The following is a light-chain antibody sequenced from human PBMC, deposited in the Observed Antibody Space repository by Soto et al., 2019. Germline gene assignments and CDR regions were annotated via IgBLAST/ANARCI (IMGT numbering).Light chain of an antibody. V-gene: IGLV2-14*03. Sequence: QSAPTQPASVSGSPGQSITVSCTGTSSDVGSHNCASWYQQHPGKAPKLIIYDVNNRPSGVSYRFSGSKSGNTASLTISGLQVEDEAANYYSSCTSSNTFVFGTGNKLTV. J-gene: IGLJ1*01. CDR1: SSDVGSHNC. CDR3: SSCTSSNTFV. CDR2: DVN.